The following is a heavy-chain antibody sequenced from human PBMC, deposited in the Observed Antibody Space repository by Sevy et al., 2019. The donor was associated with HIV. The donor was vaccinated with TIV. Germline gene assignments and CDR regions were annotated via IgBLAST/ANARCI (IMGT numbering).Heavy chain of an antibody. Sequence: GGSLRLSCAASGFTFSNYGIHWVRQPPGKGLEWVAVIWSDGNKKYYADSVKGRFTISRDNSKNTLFLQMNSLRAEDTAVYYCARGPLIYCTITSCYEGDYYYYGMDVWGQGTTVTVSS. V-gene: IGHV3-33*01. CDR3: ARGPLIYCTITSCYEGDYYYYGMDV. J-gene: IGHJ6*02. D-gene: IGHD2-2*01. CDR2: IWSDGNKK. CDR1: GFTFSNYG.